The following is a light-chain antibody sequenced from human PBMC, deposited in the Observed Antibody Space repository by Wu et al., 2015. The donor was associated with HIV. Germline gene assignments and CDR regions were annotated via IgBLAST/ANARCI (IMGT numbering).Light chain of an antibody. CDR3: QQYYNWPPKT. V-gene: IGKV3-15*01. J-gene: IGKJ2*01. CDR1: QSISAN. CDR2: GAS. Sequence: EILMTQSPATLSVSPGERATLSCRASQSISANLAWYQQKPGQAPRLLIYGASTRATGIPARFSGSGSGTEFTLSISSMQSEDFAVYFCQQYYNWPPKTFGQGTKVEIK.